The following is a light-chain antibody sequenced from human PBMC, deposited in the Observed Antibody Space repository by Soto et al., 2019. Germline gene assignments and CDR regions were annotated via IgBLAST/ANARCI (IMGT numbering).Light chain of an antibody. CDR1: QAISNY. CDR3: QQYNSY. Sequence: IQLTQSPSSLSASVGDRVTITCRASQAISNYLAWYQQKPGKAPKLLIYAAYTLQSGVPSRFGGSGSGTDLTLTISSLQPEDFATYYCQQYNSYFGGGTKVDIK. CDR2: AAY. J-gene: IGKJ4*01. V-gene: IGKV1-9*01.